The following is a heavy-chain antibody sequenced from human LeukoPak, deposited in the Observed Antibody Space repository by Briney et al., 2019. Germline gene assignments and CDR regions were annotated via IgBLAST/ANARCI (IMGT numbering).Heavy chain of an antibody. CDR2: INPDSGGT. CDR3: ARSIAAAPTGDY. V-gene: IGHV1-2*04. J-gene: IGHJ4*02. CDR1: GYTFTGYY. Sequence: ASVKVSCKASGYTFTGYYMHWVRQAPGQGLEWMGWINPDSGGTNYAQKFQGWVTMTRDTSISTAYMELSRLRSDDTAVYYCARSIAAAPTGDYWGQGTLVTVSP. D-gene: IGHD6-13*01.